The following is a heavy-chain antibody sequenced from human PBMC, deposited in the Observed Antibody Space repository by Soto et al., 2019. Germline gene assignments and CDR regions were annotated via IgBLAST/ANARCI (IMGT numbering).Heavy chain of an antibody. CDR1: GFTFSSYA. V-gene: IGHV3-30-3*01. Sequence: GGSLRLSCAASGFTFSSYAMHWVRQAPGKGLEWVAVISYDGSNKYYADSVKGRFTISRDNSKNTLYLQMNSLRAEDTAVYYCARDFVGARYGFDQWGQGTMVTGSS. J-gene: IGHJ5*02. CDR2: ISYDGSNK. CDR3: ARDFVGARYGFDQ. D-gene: IGHD2-21*01.